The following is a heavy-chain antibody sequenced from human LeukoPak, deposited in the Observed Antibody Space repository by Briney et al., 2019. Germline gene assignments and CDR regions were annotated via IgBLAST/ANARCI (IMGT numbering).Heavy chain of an antibody. V-gene: IGHV4-39*01. Sequence: PSETLSLTCTVSGDSIRSNNYYWGWIRQPPGKGLEWIGSIYDTGSTFYNPSLKSRVIISVDTSENQFSLKLSSVTAADTAVYYCQSRFLEWLLDYWGQGTLVTVSS. CDR2: IYDTGST. CDR1: GDSIRSNNYY. D-gene: IGHD3-3*01. CDR3: QSRFLEWLLDY. J-gene: IGHJ4*02.